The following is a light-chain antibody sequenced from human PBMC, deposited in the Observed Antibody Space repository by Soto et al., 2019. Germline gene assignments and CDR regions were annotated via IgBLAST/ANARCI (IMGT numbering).Light chain of an antibody. Sequence: VMTQSASTVSVSPGERATLSCRASQSVSSNLAWYQQKPGQAPRLLIYDASTRATVIPARFSGSGPGTEFTLTISSLQSEDFAVYYCQQYNDWPLTFGQGTKVDIK. CDR3: QQYNDWPLT. CDR2: DAS. J-gene: IGKJ1*01. V-gene: IGKV3-15*01. CDR1: QSVSSN.